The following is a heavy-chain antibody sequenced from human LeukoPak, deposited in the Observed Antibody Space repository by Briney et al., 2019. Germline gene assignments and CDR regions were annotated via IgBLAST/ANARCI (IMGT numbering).Heavy chain of an antibody. D-gene: IGHD3-22*01. CDR3: ASTKDHDYYDSSGYYYFGY. Sequence: SETLSLTCTVSGGSISSSSYYWGWIRQPPGKGLEWIGSIYYSGSTYYNPSPKSRVTISVDTSKNQFSLKLSSVTAADTAVYYCASTKDHDYYDSSGYYYFGYWGQGTLVTVSS. J-gene: IGHJ4*02. V-gene: IGHV4-39*07. CDR1: GGSISSSSYY. CDR2: IYYSGST.